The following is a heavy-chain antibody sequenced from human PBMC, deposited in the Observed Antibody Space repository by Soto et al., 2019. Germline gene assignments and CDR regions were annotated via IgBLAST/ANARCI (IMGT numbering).Heavy chain of an antibody. CDR3: XXXXXXXXXXFDR. CDR1: GFAFSSYA. V-gene: IGHV3-23*01. J-gene: IGHJ5*02. CDR2: ISVNDGRA. Sequence: VQLLESGGGLVQPGGSLRLSCAASGFAFSSYAMNWIRQGPGKGLEWVSGISVNDGRAYYADSVKGRFTVSRDNXXXXXXXXXXXXXXXXXXXXXXXXXXXXXXXXFDRWGQGTLVTVSS.